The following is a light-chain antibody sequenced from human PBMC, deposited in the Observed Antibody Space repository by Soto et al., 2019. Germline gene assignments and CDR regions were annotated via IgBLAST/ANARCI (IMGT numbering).Light chain of an antibody. J-gene: IGKJ1*01. CDR2: GAS. CDR3: QQYNSYSRT. CDR1: QSVSSN. Sequence: EIVMTQSPATLSVSPGERATLSCRASQSVSSNLAWYQQKPGQAPRLLIYGASSLESGVPSRFSGSGSGTEFTLTISSLQPDDFATYYCQQYNSYSRTFGQGTKVEIK. V-gene: IGKV3-15*01.